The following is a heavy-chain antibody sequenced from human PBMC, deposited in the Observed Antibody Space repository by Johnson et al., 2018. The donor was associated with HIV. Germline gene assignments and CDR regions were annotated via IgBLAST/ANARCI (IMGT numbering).Heavy chain of an antibody. CDR2: ISSSGSTI. D-gene: IGHD3-22*01. V-gene: IGHV3-11*04. CDR1: GFSFSDYY. Sequence: QVQLVESGGGVVQPGGSLRLSCAASGFSFSDYYMSWIRQAPGKGLEWVSYISSSGSTIYYADSVKGRFTISRDNAKNSLYLQMNSLRAEDTAVYYCARDRRPYYYDSSGYDAFDIWGQGTMVTVSS. CDR3: ARDRRPYYYDSSGYDAFDI. J-gene: IGHJ3*02.